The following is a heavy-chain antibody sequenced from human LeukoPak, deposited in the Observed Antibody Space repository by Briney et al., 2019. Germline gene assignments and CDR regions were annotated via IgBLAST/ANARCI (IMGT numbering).Heavy chain of an antibody. Sequence: SETLSLTCVVSSGSISSSKWWSWVRQAPGKGLEWIGEISHSGSINYNPSFASRVTISVDKSKNQFSLSLTSVTAADTAMYYCARLSSDLSHFDYWGQGTLASVSS. CDR2: ISHSGSI. CDR1: SGSISSSKW. J-gene: IGHJ4*02. CDR3: ARLSSDLSHFDY. V-gene: IGHV4-4*02. D-gene: IGHD3-16*02.